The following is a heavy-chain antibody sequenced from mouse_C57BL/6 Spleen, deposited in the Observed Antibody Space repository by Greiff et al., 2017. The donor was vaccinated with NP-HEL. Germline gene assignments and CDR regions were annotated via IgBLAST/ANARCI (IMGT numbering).Heavy chain of an antibody. J-gene: IGHJ2*01. CDR3: ALIYYYGSRDY. V-gene: IGHV1-50*01. CDR1: GYTFTSYW. CDR2: IDPSDSYT. D-gene: IGHD1-1*01. Sequence: QVQLQQPGAELVKPGASVKLSCKASGYTFTSYWMQWVKQRPGQGLEWIGEIDPSDSYTNYNQKFKGKATLTVDTSSSTAYMQLSSLTSEDSAVYYCALIYYYGSRDYWGQGTTLTVSS.